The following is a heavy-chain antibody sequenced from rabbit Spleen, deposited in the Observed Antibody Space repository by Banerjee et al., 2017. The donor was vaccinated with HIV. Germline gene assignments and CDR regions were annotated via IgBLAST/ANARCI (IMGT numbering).Heavy chain of an antibody. CDR2: IFSTATEIL. Sequence: QSLEESGGDLVKPGASLTLTCIASGVSFSGNSYMCWVRQAPGKGLEGLACIFSTATEILTYASWAKGRFVMSRTSSTTVTLQMTSLTAADTATYFCARDTGSSFSSYGMDLWGPGTLVTVS. D-gene: IGHD8-1*01. CDR1: GVSFSGNSY. CDR3: ARDTGSSFSSYGMDL. J-gene: IGHJ6*01. V-gene: IGHV1S40*01.